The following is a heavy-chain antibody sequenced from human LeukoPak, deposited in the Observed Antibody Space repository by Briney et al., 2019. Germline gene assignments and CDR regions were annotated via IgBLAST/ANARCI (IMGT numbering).Heavy chain of an antibody. CDR3: ARGQGTATTH. D-gene: IGHD4-17*01. V-gene: IGHV4-34*01. J-gene: IGHJ4*02. CDR1: GGSFSGYY. Sequence: SETLSLTCAVSGGSFSGYYWTWIRQPPGKGLEWIGEINHSGSANYNPSLKSRVTISLDTSKNQFSLKLSSVTAADTAVYYCARGQGTATTHWGQGTLVTVSS. CDR2: INHSGSA.